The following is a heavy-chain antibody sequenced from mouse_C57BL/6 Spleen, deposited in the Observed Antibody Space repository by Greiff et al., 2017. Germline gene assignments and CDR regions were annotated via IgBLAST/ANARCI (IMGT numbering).Heavy chain of an antibody. CDR1: GYAFSSSW. J-gene: IGHJ4*01. CDR2: IYPGDGDT. D-gene: IGHD1-1*01. V-gene: IGHV1-82*01. CDR3: ARSRSSYAMDY. Sequence: VQLQESGPELVKPGASVKISCKASGYAFSSSWMNWVKQRPGKGLEWIGRIYPGDGDTNYNGKFKGKATLTADKSSSTAYMQLSSLTSEDSAVYFCARSRSSYAMDYWGQGTSVTVSS.